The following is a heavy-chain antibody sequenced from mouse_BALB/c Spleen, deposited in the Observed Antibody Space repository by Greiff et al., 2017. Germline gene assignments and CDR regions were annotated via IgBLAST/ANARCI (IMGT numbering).Heavy chain of an antibody. Sequence: VHVKQSGPELVKPGASVKMSCKASGYTFTSYVMHWVKQKPGQGLEWIGYINPYNDGTKYNEKFKGKATLTSDKSSSTAYMELSSLTSEDSAVYYCARPGDGYIYYYAMDYWGQGTSVTVSS. CDR3: ARPGDGYIYYYAMDY. CDR1: GYTFTSYV. J-gene: IGHJ4*01. CDR2: INPYNDGT. D-gene: IGHD2-3*01. V-gene: IGHV1-14*01.